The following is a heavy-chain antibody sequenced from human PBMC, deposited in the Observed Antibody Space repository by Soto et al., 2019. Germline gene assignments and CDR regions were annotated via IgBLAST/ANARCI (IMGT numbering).Heavy chain of an antibody. CDR3: AAVRYFVAYGMDV. CDR2: ISYDETNE. D-gene: IGHD3-9*01. V-gene: IGHV3-30*03. CDR1: GFTFGSHG. Sequence: PGGSLRLSCVASGFTFGSHGMHWVRQAPGKGLEWVAVISYDETNEHYVDSVKGRFTISRDNSKSILYLQMNRLRPEDTAVYYCAAVRYFVAYGMDVWGQGTTVTVSS. J-gene: IGHJ6*02.